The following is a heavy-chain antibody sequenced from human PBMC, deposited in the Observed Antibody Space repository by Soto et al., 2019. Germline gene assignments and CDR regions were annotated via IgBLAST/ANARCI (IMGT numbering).Heavy chain of an antibody. CDR2: VDSDGSIT. J-gene: IGHJ6*02. D-gene: IGHD4-4*01. Sequence: VQLVESGGALVQPGGSLRLSCAASGFIFSSYWMHWVRQAPGKGLVWLSRVDSDGSITGYADSVKGRFTISRDNAKDTLYLQINNLGAGDTAVYYCARDLKGTRSHYTYRMDVWGRGTTVTVSS. CDR3: ARDLKGTRSHYTYRMDV. V-gene: IGHV3-74*01. CDR1: GFIFSSYW.